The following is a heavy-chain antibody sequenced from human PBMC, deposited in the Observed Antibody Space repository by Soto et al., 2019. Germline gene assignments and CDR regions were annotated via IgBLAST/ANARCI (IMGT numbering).Heavy chain of an antibody. CDR2: MYHSGTF. V-gene: IGHV4-30-2*01. Sequence: SETLSLTCAVSGGSIGGVGYSWSWIRQPPGGGLEWIGYMYHSGTFLKSPSLKTRLTMSLDMSKNQFSLALNSMTAADTAVYYCARAQFYSGSGNYNNLMFDAWGQGIQVTVSS. D-gene: IGHD3-10*01. J-gene: IGHJ5*02. CDR1: GGSIGGVGYS. CDR3: ARAQFYSGSGNYNNLMFDA.